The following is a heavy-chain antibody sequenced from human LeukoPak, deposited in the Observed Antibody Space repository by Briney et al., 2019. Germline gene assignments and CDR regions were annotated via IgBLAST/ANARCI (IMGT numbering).Heavy chain of an antibody. J-gene: IGHJ4*02. CDR3: ARQAASRFSQWPSHFDR. Sequence: PSETLSLTCAVTDYSISRGYYWAWVRQSPGKGLDWIGNIYKTGATYYNPSLKSRVTISVDMSKNQFSLKLNSVTAADTAVYYCARQAASRFSQWPSHFDRWGRGILVIVSS. D-gene: IGHD2-8*01. CDR1: DYSISRGYY. V-gene: IGHV4-38-2*01. CDR2: IYKTGAT.